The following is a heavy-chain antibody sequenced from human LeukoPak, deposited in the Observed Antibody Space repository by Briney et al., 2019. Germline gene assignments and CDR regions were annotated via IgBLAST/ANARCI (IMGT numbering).Heavy chain of an antibody. D-gene: IGHD3-3*01. J-gene: IGHJ6*03. V-gene: IGHV3-23*01. CDR3: AKYYDFWSGQDYYYMDV. CDR1: GFTFSSYA. Sequence: GGSLRLSCAASGFTFSSYAMSWVRQAPGKGLEWVSAISGSGGSTYYADSVKGRFTISRDNSKNTLYLQMNRLRAEDTAVYYCAKYYDFWSGQDYYYMDVWGKGTTVTVSS. CDR2: ISGSGGST.